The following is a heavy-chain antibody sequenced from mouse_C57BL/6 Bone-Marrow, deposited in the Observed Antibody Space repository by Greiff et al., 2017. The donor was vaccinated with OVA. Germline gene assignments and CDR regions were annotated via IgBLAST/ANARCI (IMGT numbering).Heavy chain of an antibody. CDR2: IYPGSGST. D-gene: IGHD3-2*02. CDR3: ARETAQATL. V-gene: IGHV1-55*01. CDR1: GYTFTSYW. Sequence: QVQLQQPGAELVKPGASVKMSCKASGYTFTSYWITWVKQRPGQGLEWIGDIYPGSGSTNYNEKFKSTATLTVDTSSSTASMQLSSLTSEDSAVYYCARETAQATLWGQGTTLTVSS. J-gene: IGHJ2*01.